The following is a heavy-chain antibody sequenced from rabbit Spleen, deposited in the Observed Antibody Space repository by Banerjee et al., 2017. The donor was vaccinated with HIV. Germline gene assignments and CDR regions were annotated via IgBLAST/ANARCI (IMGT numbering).Heavy chain of an antibody. J-gene: IGHJ4*01. V-gene: IGHV1S40*01. Sequence: QSLEESGGGLVKPGASLTLTCKASGFDLNYYYYLCWVRQAPGKGLEWIGCLYTDVLTTWYARWVNGRFTISKASSTTVTLQMTSLTAADTATYFCVRDGATNRKFNLWGPGTLVTVS. CDR1: GFDLNYYYY. CDR2: LYTDVLTT. CDR3: VRDGATNRKFNL. D-gene: IGHD1-1*01.